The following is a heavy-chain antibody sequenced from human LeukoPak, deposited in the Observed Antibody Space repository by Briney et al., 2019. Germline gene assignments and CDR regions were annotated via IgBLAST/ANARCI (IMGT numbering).Heavy chain of an antibody. CDR2: INTNTGNP. CDR1: GYTFTSYA. D-gene: IGHD5-18*01. CDR3: GRDPRLGIRGYTYGYFDN. Sequence: ASVKVSCKASGYTFTSYAMGWVRQAPGHGLEWMGWINTNTGNPTYAQGFTGRYVFSLDTSVSTAYLQISGLKADDTAVYYCGRDPRLGIRGYTYGYFDNWGQGTLVTVSS. V-gene: IGHV7-4-1*02. J-gene: IGHJ4*02.